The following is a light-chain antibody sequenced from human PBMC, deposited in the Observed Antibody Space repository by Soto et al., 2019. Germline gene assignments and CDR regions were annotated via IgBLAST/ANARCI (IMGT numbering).Light chain of an antibody. V-gene: IGLV1-40*01. CDR3: QSYDSSLSGYVV. CDR2: GNS. J-gene: IGLJ2*01. CDR1: SSNIGAGYD. Sequence: QSVLTQPPSVSGAPGQRVTISCTGSSSNIGAGYDVHWYQQLPGTAPKLLIYGNSNRPSGVPDRFSGSKSGTSASLAITGLQAEDEADYYCQSYDSSLSGYVVLGGGTKVT.